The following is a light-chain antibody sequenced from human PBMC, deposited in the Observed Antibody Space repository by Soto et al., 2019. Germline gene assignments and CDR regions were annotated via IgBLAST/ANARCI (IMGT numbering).Light chain of an antibody. CDR1: SSNIGAGYD. CDR3: QSYDSSLSGSV. V-gene: IGLV1-40*01. J-gene: IGLJ3*02. Sequence: QSVLTQPPSVSGAPGQRVTISCTGSSSNIGAGYDVHWYQQLPGTAPKLLIYGNSNRPSGVPDRVSGSKSGTSASLAITGPKAQDEADYYRQSYDSSLSGSVFGGGTKLTVL. CDR2: GNS.